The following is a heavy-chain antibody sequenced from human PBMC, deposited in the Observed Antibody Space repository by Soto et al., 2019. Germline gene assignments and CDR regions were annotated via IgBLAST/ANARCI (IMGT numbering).Heavy chain of an antibody. CDR1: GGSITSGDYY. CDR3: ARDAPGEAPY. J-gene: IGHJ4*02. D-gene: IGHD2-2*01. CDR2: INYRGTT. Sequence: QVQLQESGPGLVRPSQTLSLTCTVSGGSITSGDYYWNWIRQHPGKGLERIGYINYRGTTFYNPSLKSRVFISVETSKNQFTLNLSSVTAADTAVYFCARDAPGEAPYWGQGTLVTVSS. V-gene: IGHV4-31*03.